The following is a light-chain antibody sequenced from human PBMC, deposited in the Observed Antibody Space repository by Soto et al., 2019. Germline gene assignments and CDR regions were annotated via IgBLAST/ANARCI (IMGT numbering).Light chain of an antibody. V-gene: IGKV4-1*01. Sequence: DIVMTQSPDSLAVSLGERATINCKSSQSVLYSSNNKNYLAWYQQNPGQPPKLLIYWASTRESGVPDRFSGSGSGTDFTLTNSSLQAEDVAVYYCQQYYNTPFTFGPGTKVDIK. CDR3: QQYYNTPFT. CDR1: QSVLYSSNNKNY. CDR2: WAS. J-gene: IGKJ3*01.